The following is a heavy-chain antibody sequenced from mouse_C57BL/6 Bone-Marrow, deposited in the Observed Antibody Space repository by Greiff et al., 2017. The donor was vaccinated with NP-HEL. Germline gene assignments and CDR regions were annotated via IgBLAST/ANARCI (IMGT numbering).Heavy chain of an antibody. J-gene: IGHJ3*01. V-gene: IGHV1-36*01. CDR1: GFPFPSPS. CDR3: SREVYGNYSWFAY. D-gene: IGHD2-1*01. Sequence: EVQLQQSGPVLVKPGHPVKISSTRPGFPFPSPSLPFFPPLPFNILYCILLVNPYNGGTSYNQKFKGKATLTVDTSSSTAYMELISLTSEDSAVYYCSREVYGNYSWFAYWGQGTLVTVSA. CDR2: VNPYNGGT.